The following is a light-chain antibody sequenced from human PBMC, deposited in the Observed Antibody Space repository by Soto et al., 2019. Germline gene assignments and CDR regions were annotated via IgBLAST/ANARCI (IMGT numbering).Light chain of an antibody. CDR1: QSVSNI. V-gene: IGKV3D-15*01. J-gene: IGKJ5*01. CDR2: GAS. Sequence: EVVMTQSPATLSVSPGERATLSCRASQSVSNILAWYQQKPGQAPRLLIYGASTRATGIPARFSGSGSGTEFTLSISSLQSEDSAVYYCQQYNNWPPITFGQGTRLENK. CDR3: QQYNNWPPIT.